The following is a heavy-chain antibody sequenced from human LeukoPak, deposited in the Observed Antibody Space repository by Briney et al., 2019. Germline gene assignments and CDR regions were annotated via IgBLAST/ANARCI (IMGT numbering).Heavy chain of an antibody. CDR3: AKDLVNMVRGYRKSSFDY. J-gene: IGHJ4*02. D-gene: IGHD3-10*01. Sequence: PGGSLRLSCAASGFTFSSYAMSWVRQAPGKGLEWVSAISGSGGSTYYADSVKGRFTISRDNSKNTLYLQMNSLRAEDTAVYYCAKDLVNMVRGYRKSSFDYWGQGTLVTVSS. CDR2: ISGSGGST. CDR1: GFTFSSYA. V-gene: IGHV3-23*01.